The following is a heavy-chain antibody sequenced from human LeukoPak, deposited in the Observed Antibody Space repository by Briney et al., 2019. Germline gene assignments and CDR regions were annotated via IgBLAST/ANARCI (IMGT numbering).Heavy chain of an antibody. D-gene: IGHD3-16*01. CDR1: GFTFSSYG. CDR2: IWYDGSNK. CDR3: AREPPWRGPPFGNYGMDV. Sequence: PGRSLRLSCAASGFTFSSYGMHWVRQAPGKGLEWVAVIWYDGSNKYYADSVKGRFTISRDNSKNTLYLQMNSLRAEDTAVYYCAREPPWRGPPFGNYGMDVWGQGTTVTVSS. J-gene: IGHJ6*02. V-gene: IGHV3-33*01.